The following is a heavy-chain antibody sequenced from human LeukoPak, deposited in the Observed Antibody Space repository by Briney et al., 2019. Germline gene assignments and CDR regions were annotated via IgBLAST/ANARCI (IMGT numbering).Heavy chain of an antibody. CDR3: ARWVPPFDC. J-gene: IGHJ4*02. CDR1: GGSISSGSYY. CDR2: IYTSGST. Sequence: PSETLSLTCTVSGGSISSGSYYWSWIRQPAGKGLEWIGRIYTSGSTQYSPSLKSRVTISLDTSKNQFSLELSSVTAADTAVYFRARWVPPFDCWGQGTLVTVSS. V-gene: IGHV4-61*02. D-gene: IGHD3-10*01.